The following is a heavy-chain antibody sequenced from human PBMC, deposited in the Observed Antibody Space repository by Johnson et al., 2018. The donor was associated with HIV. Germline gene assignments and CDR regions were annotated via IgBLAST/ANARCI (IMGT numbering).Heavy chain of an antibody. CDR2: ISWDGGST. V-gene: IGHV3-43*01. D-gene: IGHD3-16*01. Sequence: VQLVESGGVVVQPGGSLRLSCAASGFTFDDYAMHWVRQAPGKGLEWVSLISWDGGSTYYADSVKGRFTISRDNSKNTLYLQMNSLKTEDTAVYYCSTYTTLITMYVEIKGGAFDIWGQGTMVTVSP. CDR1: GFTFDDYA. CDR3: STYTTLITMYVEIKGGAFDI. J-gene: IGHJ3*02.